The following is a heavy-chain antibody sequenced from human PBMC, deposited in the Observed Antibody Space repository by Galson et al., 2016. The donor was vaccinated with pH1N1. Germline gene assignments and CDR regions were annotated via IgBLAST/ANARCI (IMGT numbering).Heavy chain of an antibody. V-gene: IGHV1-8*01. CDR3: AKDLSRVVSPSGYFVW. Sequence: SVKVSCKASGYTFTDYDINWVRQGTGQGIEWMGWMNPNNDNTGYAQKFQGRVTMTRNTSISTAYMELSSLRYEDTAIYYCAKDLSRVVSPSGYFVWWGQGTLVTVSS. CDR2: MNPNNDNT. J-gene: IGHJ4*02. CDR1: GYTFTDYD. D-gene: IGHD2-15*01.